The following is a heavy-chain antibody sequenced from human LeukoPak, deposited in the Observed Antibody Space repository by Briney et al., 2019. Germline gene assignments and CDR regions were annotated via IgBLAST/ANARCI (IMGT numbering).Heavy chain of an antibody. CDR3: PKSAAVYSSSYYMDV. CDR1: GFTFSSHS. V-gene: IGHV3-48*04. CDR2: ISSSSSTI. Sequence: SGGSLRLSCAASGFTFSSHSMNWVRQAPGKGLEWVSYISSSSSTIYYADSVKGRFTISRDNAKNSLSLQMNSLRAEDTAVYYCPKSAAVYSSSYYMDVWGKGTTVTISS. J-gene: IGHJ6*03. D-gene: IGHD6-13*01.